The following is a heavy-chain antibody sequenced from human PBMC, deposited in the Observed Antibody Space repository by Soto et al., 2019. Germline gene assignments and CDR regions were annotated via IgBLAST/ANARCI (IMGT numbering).Heavy chain of an antibody. CDR1: GYTLTELS. D-gene: IGHD6-19*01. Sequence: ASVKVSCKVSGYTLTELSMHWVRQAPGKGLEWMGGFDPEDGETIYAQKFQGRVTMTEDTSTDTAYMELSSLRSEDTAVYYCARGNSGWYFYCFDYWGQGTLVTVSS. CDR3: ARGNSGWYFYCFDY. CDR2: FDPEDGET. J-gene: IGHJ4*02. V-gene: IGHV1-24*01.